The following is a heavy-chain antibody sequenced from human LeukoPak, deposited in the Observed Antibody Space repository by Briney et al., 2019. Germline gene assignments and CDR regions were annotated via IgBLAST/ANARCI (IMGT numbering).Heavy chain of an antibody. Sequence: PSETLSLTCTVSGGSISSSSCYWGWIRQPPGKGLEWIGSIYYSGSTYYNPSLKSRVTISVDTSKNQFSLKLSSVTAADTAVYYCARGGYYDSSGSPDYWGRGTLVTVSS. CDR2: IYYSGST. CDR3: ARGGYYDSSGSPDY. J-gene: IGHJ4*02. D-gene: IGHD3-22*01. V-gene: IGHV4-39*07. CDR1: GGSISSSSCY.